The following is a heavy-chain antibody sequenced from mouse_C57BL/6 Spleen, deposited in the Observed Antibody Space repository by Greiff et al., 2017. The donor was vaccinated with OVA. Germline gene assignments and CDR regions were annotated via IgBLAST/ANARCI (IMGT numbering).Heavy chain of an antibody. CDR3: TRRGDYDGDYYAMDY. V-gene: IGHV6-6*01. Sequence: EVQVVESGGGLVQPGGSMKLSCAASGFTFSDAWMDWVRQSPEKGLEWVAEIRNKANNHATYYAESVKGRFTISRDDSKSSVYLQMNSLRAEDTGIYYCTRRGDYDGDYYAMDYWGQGTSVTVSS. J-gene: IGHJ4*01. D-gene: IGHD2-4*01. CDR1: GFTFSDAW. CDR2: IRNKANNHAT.